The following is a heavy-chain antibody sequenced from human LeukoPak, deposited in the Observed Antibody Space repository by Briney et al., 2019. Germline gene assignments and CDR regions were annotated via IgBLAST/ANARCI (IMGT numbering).Heavy chain of an antibody. J-gene: IGHJ3*02. CDR2: ISAYNGNT. V-gene: IGHV1-18*01. D-gene: IGHD5-24*01. Sequence: EASVKVSCKASGYTFTSYGISWVRQAPGQGLEWMGWISAYNGNTNYAQKLQGRVTMTTDTSTSTAYMELRSLRSEDTAVYYCARESGRPGITAFDIWGQGTMVTVSS. CDR1: GYTFTSYG. CDR3: ARESGRPGITAFDI.